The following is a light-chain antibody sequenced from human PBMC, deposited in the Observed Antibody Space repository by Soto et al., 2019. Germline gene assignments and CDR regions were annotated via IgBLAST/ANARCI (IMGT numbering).Light chain of an antibody. CDR2: AAS. Sequence: DIQMSQSPSSLSASVGDRVTITFRASQSISSYLNWYQQKPGKAPKLLIYAASSLQSGVPSRFSVSGSGTDFTLTISSLQPEDFATYYCQQSYSTPTFGGGTKVDIK. V-gene: IGKV1-39*01. CDR1: QSISSY. CDR3: QQSYSTPT. J-gene: IGKJ4*01.